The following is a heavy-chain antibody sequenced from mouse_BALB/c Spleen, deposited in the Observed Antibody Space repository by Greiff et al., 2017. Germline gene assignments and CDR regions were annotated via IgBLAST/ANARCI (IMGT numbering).Heavy chain of an antibody. D-gene: IGHD1-1*01. V-gene: IGHV2-2*02. CDR1: GFSLTSYG. J-gene: IGHJ4*01. CDR3: ASGGSLYGSYAMDY. CDR2: IWSGGST. Sequence: VKLVESGPGLVQPSQSLSITCTVSGFSLTSYGVPWVRQSPGKGLEWLGVIWSGGSTDYNAAFISRLSISKDNSKSQVFFKMNSLQANDTAIYYCASGGSLYGSYAMDYWGQGTSVTVSS.